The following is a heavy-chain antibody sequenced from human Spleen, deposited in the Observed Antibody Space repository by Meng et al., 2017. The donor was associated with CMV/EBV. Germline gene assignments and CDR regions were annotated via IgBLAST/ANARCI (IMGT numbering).Heavy chain of an antibody. CDR3: ARDRTGDCSSTSCYNYYYYYGMDV. Sequence: SVKVSCKASGGTFSRYAFSWVRQAPGQGLEWLGGIIPIFGIANYAQKFQGRVTITTDESTNTAYMELSSLRSEDSAVYYCARDRTGDCSSTSCYNYYYYYGMDVWGQGTTVTVSS. J-gene: IGHJ6*02. CDR2: IIPIFGIA. D-gene: IGHD2-2*02. CDR1: GGTFSRYA. V-gene: IGHV1-69*05.